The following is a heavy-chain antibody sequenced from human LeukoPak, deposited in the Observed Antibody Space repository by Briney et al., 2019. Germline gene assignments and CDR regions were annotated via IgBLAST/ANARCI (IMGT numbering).Heavy chain of an antibody. V-gene: IGHV4-39*01. CDR1: GDSISTPSYY. D-gene: IGHD1-1*01. J-gene: IGHJ4*02. CDR2: IYSTGNT. CDR3: ARHQLGRRKPFDY. Sequence: SETLSLTCSVSGDSISTPSYYWGWLRQSPGKGLEWLASIYSTGNTYFNPSFKSRITISVNTSKNQFSLNMHSVTAADTAVYYCARHQLGRRKPFDYWGQGSLVTVSS.